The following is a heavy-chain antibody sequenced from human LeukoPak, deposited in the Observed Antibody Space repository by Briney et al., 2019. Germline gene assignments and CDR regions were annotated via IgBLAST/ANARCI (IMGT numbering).Heavy chain of an antibody. CDR2: IIPIFGTA. CDR3: ARGMSAAEGFDY. D-gene: IGHD6-13*01. Sequence: ASVKVSCKASGGTFSSYAISWVRQAPGQGLEWMGGIIPIFGTANYAQKFQGRVTITTDESTSTAYMELSSLRSEDTAVYYCARGMSAAEGFDYWGQGTLVTVSS. V-gene: IGHV1-69*05. CDR1: GGTFSSYA. J-gene: IGHJ4*02.